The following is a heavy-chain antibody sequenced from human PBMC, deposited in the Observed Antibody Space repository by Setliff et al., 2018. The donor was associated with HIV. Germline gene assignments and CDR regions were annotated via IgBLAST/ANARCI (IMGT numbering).Heavy chain of an antibody. J-gene: IGHJ4*02. CDR3: MRGRSITIFGVAYFDF. Sequence: PSETLSLTCAVSGYSISTAYYWGWIRQPPGKGLEWIGSVYHSGTTYYNPSLKSRVTISVDMSNNQFSLKVTSVPAADTAVYYCMRGRSITIFGVAYFDFWGQGTQVTVSS. V-gene: IGHV4-38-2*01. CDR2: VYHSGTT. CDR1: GYSISTAYY. D-gene: IGHD3-3*01.